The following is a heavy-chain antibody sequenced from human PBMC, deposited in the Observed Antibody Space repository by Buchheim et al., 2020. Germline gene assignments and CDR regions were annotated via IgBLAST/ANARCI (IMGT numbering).Heavy chain of an antibody. J-gene: IGHJ4*02. CDR3: ARGYYYDSSGYYW. Sequence: QVQLMESGGGVVQPGRSLRLSCAASGFTFSSYGMHWVRQAPGKGLEWVAVISYDGSNKYYADSVKGRFTISRDNSKNTLFLQMNSLRAEDTAVYYCARGYYYDSSGYYWWDQGTL. CDR2: ISYDGSNK. CDR1: GFTFSSYG. V-gene: IGHV3-30*03. D-gene: IGHD3-22*01.